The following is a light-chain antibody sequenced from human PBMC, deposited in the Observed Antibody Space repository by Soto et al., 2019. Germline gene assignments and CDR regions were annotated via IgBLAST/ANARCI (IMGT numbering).Light chain of an antibody. V-gene: IGKV3-20*01. CDR1: QSVSSNY. CDR3: QQYGSSPT. J-gene: IGKJ1*01. Sequence: EIVMTQSPGTLSLSPGETATLSCRASQSVSSNYVAWFHQKPGQAPRLLIYGASSRATGIPDRFSGSGSGTDFTLTISRLEPEDFAVYYCQQYGSSPTFGQGTKVDIK. CDR2: GAS.